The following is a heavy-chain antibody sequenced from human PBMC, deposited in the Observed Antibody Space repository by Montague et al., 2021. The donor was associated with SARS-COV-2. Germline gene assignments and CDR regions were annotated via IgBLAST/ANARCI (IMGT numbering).Heavy chain of an antibody. CDR2: IYYTGST. J-gene: IGHJ6*03. Sequence: SETLSLTCTVSGDSISRSTYFWVWIRQPPGKGLEWIGSIYYTGSTYYNPSLKSRVTISVDTSKNQFSLKLSSVTAADTAVYYCARDSRTDFDWLFPDSGSYYYYMDVWGKGTTVTVSS. CDR1: GDSISRSTYF. CDR3: ARDSRTDFDWLFPDSGSYYYYMDV. D-gene: IGHD3-9*01. V-gene: IGHV4-39*07.